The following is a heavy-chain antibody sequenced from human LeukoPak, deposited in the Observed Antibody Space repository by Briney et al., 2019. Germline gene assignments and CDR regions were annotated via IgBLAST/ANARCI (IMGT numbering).Heavy chain of an antibody. CDR2: ISGSGGST. CDR1: GFTFSSYA. J-gene: IGHJ4*02. D-gene: IGHD3-10*01. CDR3: AREKELLWFGEFPTHFDY. V-gene: IGHV3-23*01. Sequence: PGGSLRLSCAASGFTFSSYAMSWVRQAPGKGLEWVSAISGSGGSTYYADSVKGRFTISRDNSKNTLYLQMNSLRAEDTAVYYCAREKELLWFGEFPTHFDYWGQGTLVTVSS.